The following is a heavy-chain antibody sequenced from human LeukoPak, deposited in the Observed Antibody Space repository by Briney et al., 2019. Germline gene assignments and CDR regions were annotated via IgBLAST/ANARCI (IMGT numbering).Heavy chain of an antibody. CDR3: TTDLRDGYNLQH. D-gene: IGHD5-24*01. CDR2: IRSKAYGGTT. Sequence: GGSLRLSCTASGFTFGDYAMSWVRQAPGKGLEWVGFIRSKAYGGTTEYAASVKGRFTISRDDSKSIAYLQMNSLKTEDTAVYYCTTDLRDGYNLQHWGQGTLVTVSS. CDR1: GFTFGDYA. J-gene: IGHJ1*01. V-gene: IGHV3-49*04.